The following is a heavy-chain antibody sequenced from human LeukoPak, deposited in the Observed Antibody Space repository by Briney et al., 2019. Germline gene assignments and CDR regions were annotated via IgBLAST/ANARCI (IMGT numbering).Heavy chain of an antibody. J-gene: IGHJ4*02. CDR3: AKFISGYYYFDY. V-gene: IGHV3-30-3*02. Sequence: LAGGSLRLSCAASGFTFSSYAMHWVRQAPGKGLXXVAVISYDGSNXYYXXXXXGRFTMSRDNSKNTLYLQMNSLRAEDTAVYYCAKFISGYYYFDYWGQGTLVTVSS. CDR2: ISYDGSNX. CDR1: GFTFSSYA. D-gene: IGHD3-22*01.